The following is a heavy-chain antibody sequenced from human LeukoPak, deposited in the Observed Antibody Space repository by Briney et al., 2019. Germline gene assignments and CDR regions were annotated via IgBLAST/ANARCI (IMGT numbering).Heavy chain of an antibody. CDR2: INSDGSST. Sequence: PGGSLGLSCTASGFTFSSYWMHWVRQAPGKGLAWVSRINSDGSSTSYADSVKGRFTISRDNAKNTLYLQMNSLRAEDTAVYYCARAGGFGDFDYWGQGTLVTVSS. CDR1: GFTFSSYW. D-gene: IGHD3-10*01. V-gene: IGHV3-74*01. J-gene: IGHJ4*02. CDR3: ARAGGFGDFDY.